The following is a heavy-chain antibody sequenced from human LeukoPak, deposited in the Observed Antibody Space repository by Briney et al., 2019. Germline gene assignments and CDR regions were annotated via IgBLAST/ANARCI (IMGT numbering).Heavy chain of an antibody. Sequence: SETLSLTCTVSGGSISSYYWSWIRQPPGKELEWIGYIYYSGSTYYNPSLKSRVTISVDTSKNQFSLKLNSVTATDTAVYYCARHYGPWGQGTLVTVSS. CDR2: IYYSGST. J-gene: IGHJ4*02. D-gene: IGHD3-10*01. CDR3: ARHYGP. CDR1: GGSISSYY. V-gene: IGHV4-59*08.